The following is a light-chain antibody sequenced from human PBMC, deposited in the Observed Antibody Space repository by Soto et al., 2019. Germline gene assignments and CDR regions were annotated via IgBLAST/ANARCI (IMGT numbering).Light chain of an antibody. V-gene: IGKV3-15*01. CDR2: GAS. CDR3: QQYNNWPPLT. Sequence: EIVMRRSPATLSVSPGERATLSCRASQSVSSDLAWYQQKPGQAPRLLIYGASTRATGIPARFSGSGSGTEFTLTISSLQSEDFAVYYCQQYNNWPPLTFGGGTKVDIK. CDR1: QSVSSD. J-gene: IGKJ4*01.